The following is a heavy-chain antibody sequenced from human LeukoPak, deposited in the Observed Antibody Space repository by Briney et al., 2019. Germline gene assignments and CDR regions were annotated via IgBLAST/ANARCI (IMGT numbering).Heavy chain of an antibody. CDR2: IYTSGST. J-gene: IGHJ3*02. CDR3: ASVKGNYYGSGSAWTRFGRNAFDI. CDR1: GGSISSYY. V-gene: IGHV4-4*07. D-gene: IGHD3-10*01. Sequence: SETLSLTCTVSGGSISSYYWSWIRQPAGKGLEWIGRIYTSGSTNYNPSLKSRVTISVDTSKNQFSLKLSSVTAADTAVYYCASVKGNYYGSGSAWTRFGRNAFDIWGQGTMVTVSS.